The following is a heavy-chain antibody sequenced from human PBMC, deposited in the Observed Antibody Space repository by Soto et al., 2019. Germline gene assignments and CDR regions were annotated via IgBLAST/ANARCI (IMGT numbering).Heavy chain of an antibody. D-gene: IGHD1-26*01. CDR3: AKKGEPFYFDY. CDR1: GVNFSSYA. J-gene: IGHJ4*02. V-gene: IGHV3-23*01. Sequence: PGGSLRRSGAASGVNFSSYAMSWVHQAPGKGLEWVSDISGSGGSTYYADSVKGRFTISRDNSKNTLYLQMNSLRAEDTAVYYCAKKGEPFYFDYWGQGTLVPVSS. CDR2: ISGSGGST.